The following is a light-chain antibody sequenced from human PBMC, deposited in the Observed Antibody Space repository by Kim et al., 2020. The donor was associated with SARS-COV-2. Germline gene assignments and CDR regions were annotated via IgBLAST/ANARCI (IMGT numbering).Light chain of an antibody. J-gene: IGKJ3*01. V-gene: IGKV1-33*01. CDR3: QQYSNLPLT. CDR1: QHMHSY. Sequence: ASVGDRVTITCQASQHMHSYLNWYQQKPGKAPELLSYDASNLEAGVPSRFTGSGSGTHFTFTISSLQPEDIATYYCQQYSNLPLTFGPGTKVDIK. CDR2: DAS.